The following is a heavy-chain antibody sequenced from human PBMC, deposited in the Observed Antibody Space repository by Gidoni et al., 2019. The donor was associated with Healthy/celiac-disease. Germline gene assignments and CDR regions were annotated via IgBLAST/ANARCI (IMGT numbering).Heavy chain of an antibody. J-gene: IGHJ5*02. Sequence: QVQLGESGGGLVNPGGSQRLAGAASGFPVSDYYRGWIRQAPGKGLEWASYISSSGSTIYYADSVKGRFTISRDNTKTSLYLQMNSLRAEDPAVYYCARDAGSYSSSSGWWSWFDPWGQGTLVTVSS. CDR2: ISSSGSTI. V-gene: IGHV3-11*01. CDR1: GFPVSDYY. CDR3: ARDAGSYSSSSGWWSWFDP. D-gene: IGHD6-6*01.